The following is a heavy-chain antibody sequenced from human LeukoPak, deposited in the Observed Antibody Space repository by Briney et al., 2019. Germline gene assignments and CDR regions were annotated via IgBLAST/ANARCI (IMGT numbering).Heavy chain of an antibody. V-gene: IGHV1-69*05. J-gene: IGHJ4*02. CDR2: IIPIFGTA. CDR3: AMVAYYDFWSGIYYFDY. CDR1: GGTFNNYA. Sequence: ASVKVSXKASGGTFNNYAITWVRQAPGQGLEWMRRIIPIFGTANYAQKFQGRVTITTEESTSTAYMELSSLRSEDTAVYYCAMVAYYDFWSGIYYFDYWGQGTLVTVSS. D-gene: IGHD3-3*01.